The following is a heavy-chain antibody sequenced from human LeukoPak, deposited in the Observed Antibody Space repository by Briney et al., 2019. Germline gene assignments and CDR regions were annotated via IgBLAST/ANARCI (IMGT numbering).Heavy chain of an antibody. J-gene: IGHJ4*02. V-gene: IGHV3-30*18. D-gene: IGHD6-13*01. CDR3: AKAGYSSSWYLYYFDY. CDR2: ISYDGSNK. Sequence: GGPLRLSCAASGFTFSSYGMHWVRQAPGKGLEWVAVISYDGSNKYYADSVKGRFTISRDNSKNALYLQMNSLRAEDTAVYYCAKAGYSSSWYLYYFDYWGQGTLVTVSS. CDR1: GFTFSSYG.